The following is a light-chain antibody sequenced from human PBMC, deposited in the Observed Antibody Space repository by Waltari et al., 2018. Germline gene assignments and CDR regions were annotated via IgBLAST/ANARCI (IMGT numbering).Light chain of an antibody. CDR2: AAS. CDR3: QQDYTIPWT. CDR1: QGINKD. Sequence: DIQMTQSPSSLSASVGDRVTVTCRASQGINKDLSWYQQKSGKAPTLLIYAASTLQTGVSSRFSGSGSGTDFTHTISSLQPEDVATYYCQQDYTIPWTFGQGTKVEIK. J-gene: IGKJ1*01. V-gene: IGKV1-27*01.